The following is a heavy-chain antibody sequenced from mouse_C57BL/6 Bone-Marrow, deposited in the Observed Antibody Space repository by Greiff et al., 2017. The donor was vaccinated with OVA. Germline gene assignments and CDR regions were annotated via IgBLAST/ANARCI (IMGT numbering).Heavy chain of an antibody. CDR3: ARTHWWYFDD. CDR2: IDPSDSST. D-gene: IGHD4-1*01. CDR1: GYTFTSYW. J-gene: IGHJ1*03. V-gene: IGHV1-59*01. Sequence: QVQLQQPGAELVRPGTSVKLSCKASGYTFTSYWMHWVKQRPGQGLEWIGVIDPSDSSTKYNQKFKGKATLTVDTSSSLAYMQLSSGASENSAVYNCARTHWWYFDDWGTGTTVTVAS.